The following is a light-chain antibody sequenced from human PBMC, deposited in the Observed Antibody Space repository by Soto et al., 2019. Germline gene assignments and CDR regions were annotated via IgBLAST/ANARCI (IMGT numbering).Light chain of an antibody. V-gene: IGLV4-69*01. CDR2: LNSDGSH. CDR1: SGHSSYA. Sequence: QPVLTHSPSASASLGASVKLTCTLSSGHSSYAIAWHQQQPEKGPRYLMKLNSDGSHSKGDGIPDRFSGSSSGAERYLTISSLQSEDEADYYCQTWGTGIHRVFGGGTKVTVL. CDR3: QTWGTGIHRV. J-gene: IGLJ2*01.